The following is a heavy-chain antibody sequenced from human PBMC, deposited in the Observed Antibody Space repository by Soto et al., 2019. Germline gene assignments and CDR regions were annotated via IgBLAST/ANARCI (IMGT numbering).Heavy chain of an antibody. D-gene: IGHD3-22*01. V-gene: IGHV3-23*01. Sequence: GGSLRLSCAASGFTFSSCAMSWVRQAPGKGLEWVSAISGSGGSTYYADSVKRRFTISRDNSKNTMYLQMNSLRAEDTAVYYCAKDHGIVVVKGYFQHWGQGTLVTVSS. CDR1: GFTFSSCA. J-gene: IGHJ1*01. CDR2: ISGSGGST. CDR3: AKDHGIVVVKGYFQH.